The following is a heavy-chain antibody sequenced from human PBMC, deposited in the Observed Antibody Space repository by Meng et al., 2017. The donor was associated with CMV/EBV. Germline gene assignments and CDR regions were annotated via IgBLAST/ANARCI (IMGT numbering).Heavy chain of an antibody. CDR1: GYTFTSYD. CDR2: MNPNSGNT. V-gene: IGHV1-8*03. D-gene: IGHD2-21*01. Sequence: ASVKVSCKASGYTFTSYDINWVRQATGQGLEWMGWMNPNSGNTGYAQKFQGRVTITRNTSISTAYMELSSLRSEDTAVYYCARDTSKLWGWGYWGQGTLVTVSS. CDR3: ARDTSKLWGWGY. J-gene: IGHJ4*02.